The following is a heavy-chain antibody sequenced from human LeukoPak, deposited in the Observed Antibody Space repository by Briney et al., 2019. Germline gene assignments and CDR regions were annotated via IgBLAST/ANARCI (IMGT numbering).Heavy chain of an antibody. V-gene: IGHV1-69*05. Sequence: SVKVSCKVSGYTLTELSMHWVRQAPGQGLEWMGGIIPIFGTANYAQKFQGRVTITTDESTSTAYMELSSLRSEDTAVYYCASSGYYMDVWGKGTTVTVSS. CDR2: IIPIFGTA. D-gene: IGHD7-27*01. CDR1: GYTLTELS. J-gene: IGHJ6*03. CDR3: ASSGYYMDV.